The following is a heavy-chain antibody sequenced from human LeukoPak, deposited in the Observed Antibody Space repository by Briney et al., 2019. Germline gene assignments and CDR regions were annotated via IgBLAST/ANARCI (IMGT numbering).Heavy chain of an antibody. J-gene: IGHJ4*02. CDR2: ISSSGSTI. Sequence: GGSLRLSGAASGFTFSDYYMSWIRQAPGKGLEWVSYISSSGSTIYYADSVKGRFTISRDNARNSLYLQMNSLRAEDTAVYYCASLNLLLWFGDDYWGQGTLVTVSS. D-gene: IGHD3-10*01. CDR3: ASLNLLLWFGDDY. V-gene: IGHV3-11*04. CDR1: GFTFSDYY.